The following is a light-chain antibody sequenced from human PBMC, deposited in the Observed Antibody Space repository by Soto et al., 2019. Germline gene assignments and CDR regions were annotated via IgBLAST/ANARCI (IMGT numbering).Light chain of an antibody. Sequence: TQMTQSPSSLSASVGDRVTITCRASQSISSYLNWYQQKPGKAPKLLMYAASSLQSGVPSRFSGSGSGTDFTLTISSLQPEDFATYYCQQSYSTPTFGQGTKVDIK. CDR2: AAS. CDR3: QQSYSTPT. V-gene: IGKV1-39*01. CDR1: QSISSY. J-gene: IGKJ1*01.